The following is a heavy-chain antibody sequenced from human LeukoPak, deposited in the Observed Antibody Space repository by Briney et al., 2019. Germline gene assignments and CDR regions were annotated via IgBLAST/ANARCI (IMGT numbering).Heavy chain of an antibody. J-gene: IGHJ3*02. V-gene: IGHV3-48*03. CDR1: GFTFSSYE. CDR3: ASSLIAVTAHGVDAFDI. CDR2: ISSSGSTI. D-gene: IGHD6-19*01. Sequence: AGGSLRLSCAASGFTFSSYEMNWVRQAPGKGLEWVSYISSSGSTIYYADSVKGRFTISRDNAKNSLYLQMNSLRVDDTAVYYCASSLIAVTAHGVDAFDIWGQGTMVTVSS.